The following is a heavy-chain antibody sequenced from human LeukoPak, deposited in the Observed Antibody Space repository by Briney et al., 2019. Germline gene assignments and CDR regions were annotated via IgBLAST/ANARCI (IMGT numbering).Heavy chain of an antibody. CDR3: ARGQGFARYYYGSGSYYQRYNWFDP. CDR2: INPNSGGT. Sequence: GASVKVSCKASGYTFTGYYMHWVRQAPGQGLEWMGWINPNSGGTNYAQKFQGRVTMTRDTSISTAYMELSRLRSDDTAVYYCARGQGFARYYYGSGSYYQRYNWFDPWGQGTLVTVSS. V-gene: IGHV1-2*02. CDR1: GYTFTGYY. J-gene: IGHJ5*02. D-gene: IGHD3-10*01.